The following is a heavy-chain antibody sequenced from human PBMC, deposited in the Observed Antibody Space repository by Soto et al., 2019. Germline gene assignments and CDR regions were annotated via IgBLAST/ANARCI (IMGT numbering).Heavy chain of an antibody. Sequence: XXSLRLACAASGYTFSTYAMHWVLQAPGKGLEYVSVINSNGGSTFYANSVKGRFTISRDNSKNTLYLQMGSLRVEDTGVYYCARAPGYSGYDALDYWGQGTLVTVSS. CDR2: INSNGGST. CDR1: GYTFSTYA. J-gene: IGHJ4*02. D-gene: IGHD5-12*01. CDR3: ARAPGYSGYDALDY. V-gene: IGHV3-64*01.